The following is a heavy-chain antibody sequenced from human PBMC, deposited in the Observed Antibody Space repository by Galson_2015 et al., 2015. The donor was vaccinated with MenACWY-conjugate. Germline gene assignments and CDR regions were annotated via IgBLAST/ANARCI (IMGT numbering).Heavy chain of an antibody. CDR2: IGVGGST. D-gene: IGHD2-15*01. Sequence: SLRLSCAASAFTFSYYDMHWVRQATGQGLEWVSAIGVGGSTYYADSVKGRFTISRDNSKNTLYLQMNSLKTEDTAVYYCARGVGYCSGVTCYGPNDYWGQRTLVTVSS. CDR3: ARGVGYCSGVTCYGPNDY. J-gene: IGHJ4*02. V-gene: IGHV3-13*01. CDR1: AFTFSYYD.